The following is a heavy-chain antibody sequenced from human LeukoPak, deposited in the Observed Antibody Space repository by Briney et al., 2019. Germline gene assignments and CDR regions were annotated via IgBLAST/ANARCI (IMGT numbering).Heavy chain of an antibody. V-gene: IGHV3-21*01. Sequence: GGSLRLSCAASGFTFSSYSMNWVRQAPGKGLEWVSSISRSSIYKYYADSVKGRFTISRDNAKNSLYLQMNSLRAEDTAVYYCARDLPPDSSSWYASSLGYWGQGTLVTVSS. CDR2: ISRSSIYK. J-gene: IGHJ4*02. CDR1: GFTFSSYS. CDR3: ARDLPPDSSSWYASSLGY. D-gene: IGHD6-13*01.